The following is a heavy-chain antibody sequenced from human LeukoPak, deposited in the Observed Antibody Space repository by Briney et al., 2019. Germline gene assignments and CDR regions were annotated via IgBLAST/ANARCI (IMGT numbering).Heavy chain of an antibody. J-gene: IGHJ6*03. CDR1: GYTFTSYD. D-gene: IGHD6-19*01. CDR2: MNPNSGNT. V-gene: IGHV1-8*03. Sequence: GASVKVSCKASGYTFTSYDINWVRQATGQGLEWMGWMNPNSGNTGYAQKFQGRVTITRNTSISTAYMELSSLRSDDTAVYYCARDLSGWYRLIYYYYMDVWGKGTTVTVSS. CDR3: ARDLSGWYRLIYYYYMDV.